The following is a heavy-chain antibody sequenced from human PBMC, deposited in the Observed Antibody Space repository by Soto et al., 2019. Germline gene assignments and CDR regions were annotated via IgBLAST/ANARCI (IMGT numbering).Heavy chain of an antibody. J-gene: IGHJ6*02. V-gene: IGHV5-10-1*01. D-gene: IGHD2-2*03. CDR2: IDPSDSYT. CDR1: GYSFTSYW. CDR3: ARMERLDINLYYYYYGMDV. Sequence: GESLKISCKGSGYSFTSYWISWVRQMPGKGLEWMGRIDPSDSYTNYSPSFQGHVTISADKSISTAYLQWSSLKASDTAMYYCARMERLDINLYYYYYGMDVWGQGTTVTVSS.